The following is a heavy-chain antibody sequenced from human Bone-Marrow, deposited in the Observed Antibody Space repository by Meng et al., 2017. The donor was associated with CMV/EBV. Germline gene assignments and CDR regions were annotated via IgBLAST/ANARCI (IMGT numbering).Heavy chain of an antibody. CDR2: INADGSST. Sequence: GGSLRLSCAASGFTFSSHWMHWVRQAPGKGLVCVSHINADGSSTSYADSVKGRFTISRDNSKNTLYLQMTRLRAEDTAVYWCARDGGAWNFDYWGQGTLVTVSS. CDR3: ARDGGAWNFDY. D-gene: IGHD1-1*01. V-gene: IGHV3-74*01. CDR1: GFTFSSHW. J-gene: IGHJ4*02.